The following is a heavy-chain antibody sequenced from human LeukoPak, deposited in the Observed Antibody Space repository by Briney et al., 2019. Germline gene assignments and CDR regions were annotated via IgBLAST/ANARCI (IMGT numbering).Heavy chain of an antibody. Sequence: PGGSLRLSCVASGFTFNIYPMSWVRQAPGKGLEWVSSITSSGDATFYADSVKDHFTISRDNSRSTLYLQMSRLRVEDTAVYYCAKDRPNYHESNGHYYRLNGDSWGQGTLVTVSS. CDR1: GFTFNIYP. D-gene: IGHD3-22*01. CDR3: AKDRPNYHESNGHYYRLNGDS. J-gene: IGHJ5*01. V-gene: IGHV3-23*01. CDR2: ITSSGDAT.